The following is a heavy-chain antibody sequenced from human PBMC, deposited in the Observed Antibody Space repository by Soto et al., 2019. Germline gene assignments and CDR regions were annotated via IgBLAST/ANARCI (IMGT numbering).Heavy chain of an antibody. J-gene: IGHJ5*02. CDR1: GFMFSSYA. CDR2: ISGSGDNT. CDR3: AKTFFSGSGSYRGWFDP. Sequence: EVQLLESGGGLVQFGGSLRLSCAASGFMFSSYAMTWVRQAPVKGLEWVSVISGSGDNTYYADSVKGRFTISRDGSKDTLYMKMNSLRADDTAVYYCAKTFFSGSGSYRGWFDPWGQGTQVTVSS. V-gene: IGHV3-23*01. D-gene: IGHD3-10*01.